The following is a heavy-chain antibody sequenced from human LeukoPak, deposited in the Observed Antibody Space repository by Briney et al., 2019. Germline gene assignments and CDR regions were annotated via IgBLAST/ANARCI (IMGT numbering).Heavy chain of an antibody. CDR2: ISSSSSYT. D-gene: IGHD2-15*01. V-gene: IGHV3-11*06. Sequence: PGGSLRLSCAASGFTFSDYYMSWIRQAPGKGLEWVSYISSSSSYTNYADSVKGRFTISRDNAKNSLYLQMNSLRAEDTAVYYCARDRDVVVVAATRALGYWGQGTLVTVSS. J-gene: IGHJ4*02. CDR3: ARDRDVVVVAATRALGY. CDR1: GFTFSDYY.